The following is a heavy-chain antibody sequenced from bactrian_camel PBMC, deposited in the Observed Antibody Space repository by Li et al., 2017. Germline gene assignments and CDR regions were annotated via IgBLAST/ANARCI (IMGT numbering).Heavy chain of an antibody. CDR3: AADVGGPILGFSPT. CDR2: LDGDGDT. V-gene: IGHV3S53*01. Sequence: QVQLVESGGESVQAGGSLRLSCVASGATQDIGCMGWFRQVPGLEREGVATLDGDGDTSYIDSVKGRFAVTKDNAKNTLYLQMNSLKPEDSAMYYCAADVGGPILGFSPTGAWGPRSPSP. J-gene: IGHJ4*01. CDR1: GATQDIGC. D-gene: IGHD5*01.